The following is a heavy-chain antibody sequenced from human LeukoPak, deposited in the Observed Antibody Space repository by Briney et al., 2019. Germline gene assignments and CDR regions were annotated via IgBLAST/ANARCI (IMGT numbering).Heavy chain of an antibody. D-gene: IGHD1-7*01. V-gene: IGHV3-33*05. J-gene: IGHJ4*02. Sequence: GGSLRLSCAASGLTFSMPPMDWVRQAPGKGREWVAFIQNDGNSKNYADSVRGRFAISRDNTKNSLSLQMNSLRVEDTAVYYCARQNFYPDYWGQGTLVTVSS. CDR1: GLTFSMPP. CDR2: IQNDGNSK. CDR3: ARQNFYPDY.